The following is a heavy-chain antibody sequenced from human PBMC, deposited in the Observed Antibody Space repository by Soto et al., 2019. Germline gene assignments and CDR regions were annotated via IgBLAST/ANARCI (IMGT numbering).Heavy chain of an antibody. D-gene: IGHD2-21*02. CDR2: ISAYNGNT. CDR1: GYTFTSYG. Sequence: QVQLVQSGAEVKKPGASVKVSCKASGYTFTSYGISWVRQAPGQGLEWMGWISAYNGNTNHAQKIQGRVTMTTDTSTSTAYMELRSLRSDGTAVYYCARDKGYCGGDCYSYYFDYWGQGTLVTVSS. CDR3: ARDKGYCGGDCYSYYFDY. J-gene: IGHJ4*02. V-gene: IGHV1-18*01.